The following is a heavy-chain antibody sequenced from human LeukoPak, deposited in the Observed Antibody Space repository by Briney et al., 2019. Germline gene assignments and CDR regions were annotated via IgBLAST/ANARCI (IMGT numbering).Heavy chain of an antibody. D-gene: IGHD6-13*01. J-gene: IGHJ5*02. CDR1: GFTFSNAW. Sequence: GGSLRLSCAASGFTFSNAWMSWVRQAPGKGLEWVGRIKNKTDAVTTDYSAPVKGRFTISRDDSKNMLYLQMNSLKTEDTAVYYCTTDFRTPLQLVPPWGQGTLVTVSS. V-gene: IGHV3-15*01. CDR3: TTDFRTPLQLVPP. CDR2: IKNKTDAVTT.